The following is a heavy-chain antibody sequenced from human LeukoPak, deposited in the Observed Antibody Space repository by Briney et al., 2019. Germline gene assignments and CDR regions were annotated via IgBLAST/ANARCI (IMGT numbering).Heavy chain of an antibody. D-gene: IGHD3-10*01. CDR2: ISGSGGST. V-gene: IGHV3-23*01. CDR1: GFTFSSYA. CDR3: AKTTKYYYRSEYYYGRDV. J-gene: IGHJ6*02. Sequence: GGSLRLSCEASGFTFSSYAMSWVRQAPGKGLEWVSVISGSGGSTYYADSVKGRFTISRDNSKYTLHLQKNSLRAEDTAVYYCAKTTKYYYRSEYYYGRDVGGQGTTVPVSS.